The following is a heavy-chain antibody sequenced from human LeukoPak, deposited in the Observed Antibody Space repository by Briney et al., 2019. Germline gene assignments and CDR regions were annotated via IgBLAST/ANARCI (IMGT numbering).Heavy chain of an antibody. CDR3: ASGVNGITGSYRFDY. CDR1: GGSISSGDYY. J-gene: IGHJ4*02. V-gene: IGHV4-30-4*08. D-gene: IGHD1-20*01. Sequence: SQTLSLTCTVSGGSISSGDYYWSWIRQPPGKGLEWIVYIYYSGSTYYNPSLKSRVTISVDTSKNQFSLKLSSVTAADTAVYYCASGVNGITGSYRFDYWGQGTLVTVSS. CDR2: IYYSGST.